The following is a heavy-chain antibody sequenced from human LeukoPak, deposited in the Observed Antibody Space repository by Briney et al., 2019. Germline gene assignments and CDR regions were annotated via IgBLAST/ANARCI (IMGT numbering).Heavy chain of an antibody. D-gene: IGHD6-6*01. CDR3: ARDRWQLVRTVKYNWFDP. J-gene: IGHJ5*02. CDR1: GYTFTIYY. CDR2: INPSGGST. V-gene: IGHV1-46*01. Sequence: EASVKVSCKASGYTFTIYYMHWVRQAPGQGLEWMGIINPSGGSTSYAQKFQGKVTMTRDTSTSTVYMELSSLRSEDTAVYYCARDRWQLVRTVKYNWFDPWGQGTLVTVSS.